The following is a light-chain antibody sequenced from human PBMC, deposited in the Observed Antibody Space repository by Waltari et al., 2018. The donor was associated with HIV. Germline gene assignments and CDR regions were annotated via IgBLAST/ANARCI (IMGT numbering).Light chain of an antibody. CDR3: VGWDSSLSAYV. CDR2: KNF. J-gene: IGLJ1*01. V-gene: IGLV1-47*01. Sequence: QSFLTQPPSASGTPGQTVTISCSGSSSNFEHDNVYWYQQLPGMTPKLLIYKNFLRPSGVPDRFAASKSGTSASLPISVLRSADEADYYCVGWDSSLSAYVFGAGTKVAVL. CDR1: SSNFEHDN.